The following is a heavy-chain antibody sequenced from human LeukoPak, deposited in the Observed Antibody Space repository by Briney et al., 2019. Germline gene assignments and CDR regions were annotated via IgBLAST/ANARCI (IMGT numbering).Heavy chain of an antibody. CDR2: IHIYRGNT. V-gene: IGHV1-18*01. CDR3: ARDVGITVADSFDP. Sequence: ASVKVSCKASGYSSTNYGISWVRQAPGQGLEWMGWIHIYRGNTNYAQKFQGRVTMTTDTSTSTVYMEVRGLRSDDTAMYYCARDVGITVADSFDPWGQGTLVAVSS. J-gene: IGHJ5*02. D-gene: IGHD6-13*01. CDR1: GYSSTNYG.